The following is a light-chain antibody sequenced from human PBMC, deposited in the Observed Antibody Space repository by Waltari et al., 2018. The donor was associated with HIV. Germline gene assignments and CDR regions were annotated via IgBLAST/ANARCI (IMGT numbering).Light chain of an antibody. CDR3: QQLNSDPYT. V-gene: IGKV1-9*01. CDR1: QDLGRY. CDR2: DVS. J-gene: IGKJ2*01. Sequence: DIQLAQSPSFITASVRDRVTIPCRASQDLGRYLAWYQQLPGRAPKLLLYDVSTLQTGVPSRFDGNGSGTEFTLTITRLQPEDTATYYCQQLNSDPYTFGQGTKVEV.